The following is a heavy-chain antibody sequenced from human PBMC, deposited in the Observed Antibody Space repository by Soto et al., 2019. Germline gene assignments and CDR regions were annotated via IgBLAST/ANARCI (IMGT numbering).Heavy chain of an antibody. J-gene: IGHJ4*02. CDR3: ARGPRECSSTSCLPRYFDY. D-gene: IGHD2-2*01. Sequence: PSETLSLTCSVSGAPISSISYYWGWIRQPPGKGLEWIGSVYYSGRTYDNPSLKSRVTISVDTSKNQFSLKLSSVTAADTAVYYCARGPRECSSTSCLPRYFDYWGQGTLVTVSS. CDR1: GAPISSISYY. CDR2: VYYSGRT. V-gene: IGHV4-39*07.